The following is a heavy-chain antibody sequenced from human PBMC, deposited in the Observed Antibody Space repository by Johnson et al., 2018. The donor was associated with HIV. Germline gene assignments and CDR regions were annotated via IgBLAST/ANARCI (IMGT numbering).Heavy chain of an antibody. CDR3: AKDQYGQWLAHAFDM. D-gene: IGHD6-19*01. CDR1: GFTFSSYG. Sequence: QVQLVESGGGVVQPGGSLRLSCAASGFTFSSYGMHWVRQAPGKGLEWVAFIRYDGSNKYYADSVKGRFTISRDNSKNTLYLQMNSLRAEDTAVYYCAKDQYGQWLAHAFDMWGQGTMVTVSS. CDR2: IRYDGSNK. V-gene: IGHV3-30*02. J-gene: IGHJ3*02.